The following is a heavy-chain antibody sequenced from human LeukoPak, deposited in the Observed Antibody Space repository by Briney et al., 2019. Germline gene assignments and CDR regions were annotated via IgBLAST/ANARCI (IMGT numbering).Heavy chain of an antibody. CDR1: GYTFTSYG. D-gene: IGHD3-9*01. Sequence: GVSVKVSCKASGYTFTSYGISWVRQAPGQGLEWMGWISAYNGNTNYAQKLQGRVTMTTDTSTSTAYMELRSLRSDDTAVYYCARDRENFDWLLFPDYWGQGTLVTVSS. V-gene: IGHV1-18*01. CDR2: ISAYNGNT. CDR3: ARDRENFDWLLFPDY. J-gene: IGHJ4*02.